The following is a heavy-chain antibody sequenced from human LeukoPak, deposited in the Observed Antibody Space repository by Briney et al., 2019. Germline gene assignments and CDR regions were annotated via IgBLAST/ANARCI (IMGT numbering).Heavy chain of an antibody. CDR3: ARHRGYYDSSHFY. V-gene: IGHV4-34*01. D-gene: IGHD3-22*01. J-gene: IGHJ4*02. CDR2: INHSGSI. Sequence: SETLSLTCAVYGGSFSGYYWSWIRQPPGKGLEWIGEINHSGSINYNPSLKSRVTISVDTSKNQFSLKLSSVTAADTAVYYCARHRGYYDSSHFYWGQGTLVTVSS. CDR1: GGSFSGYY.